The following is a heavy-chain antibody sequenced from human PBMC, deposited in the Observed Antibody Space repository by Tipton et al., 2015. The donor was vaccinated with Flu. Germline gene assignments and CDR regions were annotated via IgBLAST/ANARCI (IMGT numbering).Heavy chain of an antibody. CDR3: ARVPRGDGFIGYYYGLDV. D-gene: IGHD3-16*01. CDR2: VYFNGAT. CDR1: GGSMTYFY. V-gene: IGHV4-59*01. J-gene: IGHJ6*02. Sequence: TLSLTCTVSGGSMTYFYWGWIRQSPGKGLEWIGYVYFNGATGYNPSLRSRVTISVDTAKNQFSLRLDSATAADTAVYYCARVPRGDGFIGYYYGLDVWGQGTTVTVSS.